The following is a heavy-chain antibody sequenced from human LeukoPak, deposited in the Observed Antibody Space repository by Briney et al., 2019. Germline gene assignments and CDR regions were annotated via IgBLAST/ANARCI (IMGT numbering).Heavy chain of an antibody. CDR2: IKHDGSEK. Sequence: GGSLRLSCAASGFTFSSNWMSWVRQAPGEGLEWVANIKHDGSEKYYVDSVKGRFTISRDNAKNSLYLQMNSLRAEDTAIYYCARDFTAAAGFDYWGQGTLVTVSS. V-gene: IGHV3-7*01. J-gene: IGHJ4*02. CDR3: ARDFTAAAGFDY. CDR1: GFTFSSNW. D-gene: IGHD6-13*01.